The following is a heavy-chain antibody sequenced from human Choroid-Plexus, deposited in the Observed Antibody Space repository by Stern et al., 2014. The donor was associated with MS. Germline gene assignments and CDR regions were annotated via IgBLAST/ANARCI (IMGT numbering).Heavy chain of an antibody. CDR1: GFTFGSCA. Sequence: VQLLESGGGVVQPGRPLRLSCVASGFTFGSCAMHWVRQAPGTRLEWVAGVSYDGSNKYYADSVKGRFTISRDNSQNTLYMQMSSLRPEDTAVYYCAKDRQYLTYFFDHWGQGSLVTVSS. D-gene: IGHD2/OR15-2a*01. CDR3: AKDRQYLTYFFDH. J-gene: IGHJ5*02. CDR2: VSYDGSNK. V-gene: IGHV3-30*18.